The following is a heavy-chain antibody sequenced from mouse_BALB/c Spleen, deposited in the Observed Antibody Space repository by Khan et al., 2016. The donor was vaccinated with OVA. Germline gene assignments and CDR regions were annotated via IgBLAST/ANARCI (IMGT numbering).Heavy chain of an antibody. CDR2: IWSDGST. J-gene: IGHJ4*01. V-gene: IGHV2-6*02. Sequence: QVQLQQSGPGLVAPSQSLSITCTVSGFSLTTYGVHWVRQPPGKGLEWLVVIWSDGSTNYNSVLKSRLSISKENSKSQVFLKMNSLQNDDTAMYXCSSLFYGYSSLYSMDYWGQGTSVTFSS. CDR3: SSLFYGYSSLYSMDY. D-gene: IGHD2-2*01. CDR1: GFSLTTYG.